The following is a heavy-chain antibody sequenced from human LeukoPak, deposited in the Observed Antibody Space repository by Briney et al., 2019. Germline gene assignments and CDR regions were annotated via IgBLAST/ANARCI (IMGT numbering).Heavy chain of an antibody. V-gene: IGHV1-8*01. Sequence: ASVKVSCKASGYTFTSYDINWVRQATGQGLEWLGWMNPSSGNTGYAQKFQGRVTMTRDTSISTAYMELSSLRSEDTAVYYCATKVHCSSTTCYIADAFDIWGQGTMVTVSA. CDR2: MNPSSGNT. D-gene: IGHD2-2*02. CDR3: ATKVHCSSTTCYIADAFDI. J-gene: IGHJ3*02. CDR1: GYTFTSYD.